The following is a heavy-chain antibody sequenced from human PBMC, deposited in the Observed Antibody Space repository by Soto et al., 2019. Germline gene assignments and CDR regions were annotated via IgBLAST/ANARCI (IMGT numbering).Heavy chain of an antibody. J-gene: IGHJ4*02. Sequence: RASVKVSCKASGYTFTGYYLHWVRQAPGQGLEWMGWINPNSGGTNYAQKFQGRVTMTRDTSISTAYMELSRLSSDDTADYYCARMYTSGWNYFDYWGQGTQVTVSS. V-gene: IGHV1-2*02. CDR2: INPNSGGT. CDR3: ARMYTSGWNYFDY. D-gene: IGHD6-19*01. CDR1: GYTFTGYY.